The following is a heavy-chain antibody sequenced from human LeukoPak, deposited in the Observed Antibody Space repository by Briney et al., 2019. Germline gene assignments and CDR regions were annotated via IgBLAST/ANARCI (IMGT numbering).Heavy chain of an antibody. D-gene: IGHD6-6*01. CDR3: ARVRVVIAAPLRWTDL. J-gene: IGHJ2*01. Sequence: ASVKVSCKASGYTFTCYDMHWVRQAPGQGLEWMGWINPNSGGTDYAQKFQGRVTMTMDTSISTAYMELSRLRSDDTAVYYCARVRVVIAAPLRWTDLWGRGTLVTASS. CDR2: INPNSGGT. V-gene: IGHV1-2*02. CDR1: GYTFTCYD.